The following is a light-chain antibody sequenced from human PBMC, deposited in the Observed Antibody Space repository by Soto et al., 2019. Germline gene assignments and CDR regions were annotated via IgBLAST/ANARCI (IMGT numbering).Light chain of an antibody. CDR1: QSISSY. J-gene: IGKJ1*01. CDR2: AAS. V-gene: IGKV1-39*01. Sequence: DIQMTQSPSSLSASVGDRVTITCRASQSISSYLNWYQQKPGKAPKLLIYAASSLQSRVPSRFSGSGSGTDFTLTISSLQPEDFATYYCQQSYSTPWTFGQGNKVEIK. CDR3: QQSYSTPWT.